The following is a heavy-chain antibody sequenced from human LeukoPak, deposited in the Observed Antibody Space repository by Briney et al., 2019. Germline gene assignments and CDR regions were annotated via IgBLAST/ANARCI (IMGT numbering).Heavy chain of an antibody. J-gene: IGHJ3*02. CDR2: IYYSGST. Sequence: PSETLSLTCTVSGGSISTYYWSWLRQPPGRGLEWIGYIYYSGSTNYNPSLKSRVTISVDTSKNQFSLKLSSVTAADTAVYYCARQTTYYYGSGSYPNGAFDIWGQGTMVTVSS. V-gene: IGHV4-59*01. CDR3: ARQTTYYYGSGSYPNGAFDI. D-gene: IGHD3-10*01. CDR1: GGSISTYY.